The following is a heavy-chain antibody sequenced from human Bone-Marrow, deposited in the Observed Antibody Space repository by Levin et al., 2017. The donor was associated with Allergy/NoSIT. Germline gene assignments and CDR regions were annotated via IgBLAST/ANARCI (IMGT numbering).Heavy chain of an antibody. CDR2: INWNSGSI. J-gene: IGHJ4*02. V-gene: IGHV3-9*01. D-gene: IGHD1-20*01. CDR3: AKDTTSGRLTYNFEA. Sequence: GGSLRLSCAASGFTFEDYAMHWVRQVPTKGLEWVSGINWNSGSIGYADSVKGRFTISRDNAKNSLYLEMKSLRVEDTAFYYCAKDTTSGRLTYNFEAWGQGTLVTVSP. CDR1: GFTFEDYA.